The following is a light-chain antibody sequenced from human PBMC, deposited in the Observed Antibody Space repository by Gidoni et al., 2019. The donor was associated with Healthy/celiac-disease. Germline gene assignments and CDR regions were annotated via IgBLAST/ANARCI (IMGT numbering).Light chain of an antibody. J-gene: IGLJ1*01. CDR3: QAWDSSTCYV. V-gene: IGLV3-1*01. CDR1: KLGDKY. CDR2: EDS. Sequence: SYALTPPPSVSLSPGPTASITCPGDKLGDKYACWYQQKPGQSPVLVIYEDSKRPSGIRERFSSSNSGNTATLTISGTQAMDEADYDCQAWDSSTCYVFGTVTKVTVL.